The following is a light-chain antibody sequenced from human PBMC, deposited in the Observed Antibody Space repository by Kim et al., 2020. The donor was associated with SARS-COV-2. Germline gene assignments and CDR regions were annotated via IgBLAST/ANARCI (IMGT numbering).Light chain of an antibody. CDR1: QSVSSN. V-gene: IGKV3-15*01. CDR3: QQYNNSLLT. J-gene: IGKJ4*01. CDR2: GAS. Sequence: EIVMTQSPATLSVSPGERATLSCRASQSVSSNLAWYQQKPGQAPSLLIYGASTRATGIPARCSGSGSGTEFTLTISSLQSEDFAVYYCQQYNNSLLTFGGGTKVEIK.